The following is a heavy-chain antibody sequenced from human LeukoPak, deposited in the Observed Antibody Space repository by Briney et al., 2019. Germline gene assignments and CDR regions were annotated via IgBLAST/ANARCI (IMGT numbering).Heavy chain of an antibody. Sequence: GGSLRLSCAASGFTFSNYTLNWVRQAPGKGLEWVSSISKSSTYIYYADAVKGRFIISRDNVKNSLYLQMNSLRAEDTAVYYCARGMRLVRGLMFDYWGQGTLVTVSS. CDR3: ARGMRLVRGLMFDY. CDR2: ISKSSTYI. D-gene: IGHD3-10*01. CDR1: GFTFSNYT. J-gene: IGHJ4*02. V-gene: IGHV3-21*01.